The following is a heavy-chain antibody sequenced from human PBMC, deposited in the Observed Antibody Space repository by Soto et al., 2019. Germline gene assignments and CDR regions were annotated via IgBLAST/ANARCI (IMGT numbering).Heavy chain of an antibody. V-gene: IGHV6-1*01. D-gene: IGHD1-26*01. CDR3: TRNEWVQLINWFDP. CDR2: IYYRSKWYN. CDR1: GDSVSSRSAA. Sequence: PSQTPSLTCVISGDSVSSRSAAWNWIRQSPSRGLEWLGRIYYRSKWYNDYAVSVESRITIIPDTSKNHFSLQLNSVTPEDTAVYYCTRNEWVQLINWFDPWGQGTLVTVSS. J-gene: IGHJ5*02.